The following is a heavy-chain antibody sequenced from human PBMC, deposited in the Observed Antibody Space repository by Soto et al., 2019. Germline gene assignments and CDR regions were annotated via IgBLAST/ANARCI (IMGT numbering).Heavy chain of an antibody. V-gene: IGHV3-53*02. CDR1: GFSISSNY. Sequence: EVQLVETGGGLIQPGGSLRLSCAASGFSISSNYVTWVRQAPGKGLEWVSLLYSGGTSYYADSVKGRFTISRDNSKNTLFLQMNRLKTEDTAVYYCARGQQVSTMRGVQGFDYWGQGTLVTVSS. D-gene: IGHD3-10*01. CDR3: ARGQQVSTMRGVQGFDY. CDR2: LYSGGTS. J-gene: IGHJ4*02.